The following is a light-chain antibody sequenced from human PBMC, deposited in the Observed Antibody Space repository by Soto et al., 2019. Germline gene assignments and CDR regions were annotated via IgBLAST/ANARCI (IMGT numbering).Light chain of an antibody. CDR3: CSYTTSNTRQIV. CDR1: SSDVGGYNY. V-gene: IGLV2-14*01. J-gene: IGLJ1*01. CDR2: DVS. Sequence: QSALTQPASVSGSPGQSITISCTGTSSDVGGYNYVSWYQQHPGKAPKFMIYDVSNRPSGVSNRFSGSKSGNTASLTISGLQAEDEDDDYCCSYTTSNTRQIVFGTGTKLTVL.